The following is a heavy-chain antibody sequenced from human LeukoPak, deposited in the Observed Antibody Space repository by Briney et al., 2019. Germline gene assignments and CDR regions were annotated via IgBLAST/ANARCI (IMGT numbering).Heavy chain of an antibody. J-gene: IGHJ1*01. CDR1: GASISSYY. CDR2: IYYSGST. Sequence: SETLSLTCTVSGASISSYYWSWSRQPPGKGLEWIGYIYYSGSTNYNPSLKSRVTISIDTSTNQLSLKLSSVTAADTAVYYCARGGYSSTLRAEYFQHWGQGTLVTVSS. D-gene: IGHD6-13*01. CDR3: ARGGYSSTLRAEYFQH. V-gene: IGHV4-59*01.